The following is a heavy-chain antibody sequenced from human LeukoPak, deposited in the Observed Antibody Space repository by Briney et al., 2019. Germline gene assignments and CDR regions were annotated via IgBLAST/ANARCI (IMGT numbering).Heavy chain of an antibody. J-gene: IGHJ4*02. D-gene: IGHD3-9*01. V-gene: IGHV3-20*04. CDR2: INWNGGST. Sequence: GGSLRLSCAASGFTFDDYGMSWVRQAPGKGLEWVSDINWNGGSTDYADSVKGRFTISRDNAKNSLYLQMNSLRAEDTALYYCAKASIYDILTGYYVYWGQGTLVTVSS. CDR1: GFTFDDYG. CDR3: AKASIYDILTGYYVY.